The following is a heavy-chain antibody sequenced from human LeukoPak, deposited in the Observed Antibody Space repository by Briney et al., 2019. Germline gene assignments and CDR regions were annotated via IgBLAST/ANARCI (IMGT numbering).Heavy chain of an antibody. J-gene: IGHJ6*03. Sequence: PGGSLRLSCAASGLTFSSYRMNWVRQAPGKGLEWVSSISSSGNYIYYADSVKGRFTISRDNAKNSLYLQMNSLRAEDAAVYYCARTSRYSSSWYFDYYYYYVDVWGKGTTVTVSS. V-gene: IGHV3-21*01. CDR2: ISSSGNYI. D-gene: IGHD6-13*01. CDR1: GLTFSSYR. CDR3: ARTSRYSSSWYFDYYYYYVDV.